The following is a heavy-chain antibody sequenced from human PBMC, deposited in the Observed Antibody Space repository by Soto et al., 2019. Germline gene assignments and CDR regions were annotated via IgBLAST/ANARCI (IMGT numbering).Heavy chain of an antibody. V-gene: IGHV4-59*08. J-gene: IGHJ6*02. D-gene: IGHD3-22*01. CDR2: IYYSGST. Sequence: PGKGLEWIGYIYYSGSTNYNPSLKSRVTISVDTSKNQFSLKLSSVTAADTAVYYCASHRYKYDSSLYYYGMDIWGQRTSLSVYS. CDR3: ASHRYKYDSSLYYYGMDI.